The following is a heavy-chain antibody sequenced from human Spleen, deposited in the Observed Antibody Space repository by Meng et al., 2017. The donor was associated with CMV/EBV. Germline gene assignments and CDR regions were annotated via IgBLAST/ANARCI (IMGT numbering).Heavy chain of an antibody. J-gene: IGHJ4*02. V-gene: IGHV2-5*01. CDR2: IYWNDDK. CDR3: AHSDCSSTSCYSPLVDY. D-gene: IGHD2-2*01. CDR1: SLRTRGVG. Sequence: SLRTRGVGVGWIRQPPGKALEWLALIYWNDDKRYSPSLKSRLTITKDTSKNQVVLTMTNMDPVDTATYYCAHSDCSSTSCYSPLVDYWGQGTLVTVSS.